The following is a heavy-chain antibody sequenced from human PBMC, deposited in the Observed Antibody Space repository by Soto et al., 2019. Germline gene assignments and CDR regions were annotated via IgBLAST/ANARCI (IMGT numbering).Heavy chain of an antibody. Sequence: QVQLVQSGAEVKKPGASVKVACKASGITYTTYAIHWVRQAPGQGLEWMGWINTGYGNTRYSQRFQGRVTLTTDTSASTAYMDVSSLTSEDTAVYYCARAISGYVSWGQGTLITVSS. CDR2: INTGYGNT. J-gene: IGHJ5*02. CDR1: GITYTTYA. CDR3: ARAISGYVS. D-gene: IGHD5-12*01. V-gene: IGHV1-3*04.